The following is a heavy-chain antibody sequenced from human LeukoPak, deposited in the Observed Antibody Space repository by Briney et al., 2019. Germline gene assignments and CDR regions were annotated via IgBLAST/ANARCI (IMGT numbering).Heavy chain of an antibody. CDR3: ARDGLLRYYDSSGYPWFDP. J-gene: IGHJ5*02. Sequence: PSETLSLTCTVSGGSITSSSYSWGWIRQPPGKGLEWIASMSYSGSTYYNPSLKSRVTISVDTSRNQFSLKLSSVTAVDTAVYYCARDGLLRYYDSSGYPWFDPWGQGTLVTVSS. D-gene: IGHD3-22*01. CDR2: MSYSGST. V-gene: IGHV4-39*07. CDR1: GGSITSSSYS.